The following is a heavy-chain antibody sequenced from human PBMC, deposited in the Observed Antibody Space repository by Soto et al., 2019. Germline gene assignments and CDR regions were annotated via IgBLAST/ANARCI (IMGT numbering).Heavy chain of an antibody. CDR3: ARVDSVEAHPYYFDY. Sequence: PSETLSLTCTVSGGSISSGGYYWSWIRQHPGKGLEWIGYIYYSGSTYYNPSLKSRVTISVDTSKNQFSLKLSSVTAADTAVYYCARVDSVEAHPYYFDYWGQGTLVTVSS. J-gene: IGHJ4*02. CDR2: IYYSGST. CDR1: GGSISSGGYY. V-gene: IGHV4-31*03. D-gene: IGHD5-18*01.